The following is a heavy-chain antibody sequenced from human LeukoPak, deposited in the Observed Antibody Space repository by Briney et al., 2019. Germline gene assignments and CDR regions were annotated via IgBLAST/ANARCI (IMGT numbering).Heavy chain of an antibody. D-gene: IGHD1-7*01. V-gene: IGHV6-1*01. Sequence: SQTLSLTCAMSGDSVSSKSVSWNWIRQSPLSGLEWLGRTYYRAKWNNDYAEFVKSRIIFNADTSRNHFSLQLNSVTPEDTAVYYCARASISDSWNYGGLDYWAQGTLVTVSS. CDR2: TYYRAKWNN. CDR3: ARASISDSWNYGGLDY. CDR1: GDSVSSKSVS. J-gene: IGHJ4*02.